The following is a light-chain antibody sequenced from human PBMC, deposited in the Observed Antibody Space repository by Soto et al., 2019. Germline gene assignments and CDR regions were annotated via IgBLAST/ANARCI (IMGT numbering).Light chain of an antibody. CDR2: LEGSGSY. CDR3: ETWGVV. Sequence: QSVLTQSSSASASLGSSVKLTCTLSSGHSSYIIAWHQQQPGKAPRYLMKLEGSGSYNKGSGVPDRFSGSSSGADRYLTISNLQSEDEADYYCETWGVVFGGGTKLTVL. J-gene: IGLJ2*01. V-gene: IGLV4-60*03. CDR1: SGHSSYI.